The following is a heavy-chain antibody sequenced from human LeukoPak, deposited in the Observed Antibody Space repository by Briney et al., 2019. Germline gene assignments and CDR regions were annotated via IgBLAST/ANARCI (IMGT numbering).Heavy chain of an antibody. V-gene: IGHV3-30*18. CDR1: GFTFSSDG. D-gene: IGHD2-2*01. CDR3: AKGQLLPHA. J-gene: IGHJ4*02. Sequence: GGSLRLSCAASGFTFSSDGMHWVRQAPGKGLEWVAIISYDGSNKYYADSVKGRFTISRDNSKNTLYLQMNSLRAEDTAVYYCAKGQLLPHAWGQGTLVTVSS. CDR2: ISYDGSNK.